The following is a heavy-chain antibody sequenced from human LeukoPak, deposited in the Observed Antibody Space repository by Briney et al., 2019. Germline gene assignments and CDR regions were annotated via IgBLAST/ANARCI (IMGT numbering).Heavy chain of an antibody. V-gene: IGHV4-39*07. J-gene: IGHJ3*02. D-gene: IGHD2-15*01. CDR3: ARVGCSGGSCYRSRGAFDI. CDR1: GGSISSSNYY. Sequence: SETLSLTCTVSGGSISSSNYYWGWIRQPPGKGLEWIGSIYYSGSTYYNPSLKSRVTISVDTSKNQFSLKLSSVTAADTAVYYCARVGCSGGSCYRSRGAFDIWGQGTMVTVSS. CDR2: IYYSGST.